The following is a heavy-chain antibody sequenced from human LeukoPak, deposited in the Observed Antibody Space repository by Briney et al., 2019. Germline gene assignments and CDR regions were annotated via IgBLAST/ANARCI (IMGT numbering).Heavy chain of an antibody. D-gene: IGHD6-13*01. Sequence: GSLRLSCAASGFTLSSYWMSWVRQPPGKGLEWIGEINHSGSTNYNPSLKSRVTISVDTSKNQFSLKLSSVTAADTAVYCCARAHSSSWYGFGWGYYMDVWGKGTTVTVSS. CDR2: INHSGST. CDR3: ARAHSSSWYGFGWGYYMDV. CDR1: GFTLSSYW. V-gene: IGHV4-4*01. J-gene: IGHJ6*03.